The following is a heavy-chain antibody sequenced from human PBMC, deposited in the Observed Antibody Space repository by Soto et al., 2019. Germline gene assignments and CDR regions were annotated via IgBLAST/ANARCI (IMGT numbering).Heavy chain of an antibody. CDR3: AGYDSSGPTDFYYYYGMDV. CDR1: GGTFSSYA. D-gene: IGHD3-22*01. Sequence: ASVEVSCKASGGTFSSYAISWVRQAPGQGLEWMGGIIPIFGTANYAQKFQGRVTITADESTSTAYMELSSLRSEDTAVYYCAGYDSSGPTDFYYYYGMDVWGQGTTVTVSS. J-gene: IGHJ6*02. CDR2: IIPIFGTA. V-gene: IGHV1-69*13.